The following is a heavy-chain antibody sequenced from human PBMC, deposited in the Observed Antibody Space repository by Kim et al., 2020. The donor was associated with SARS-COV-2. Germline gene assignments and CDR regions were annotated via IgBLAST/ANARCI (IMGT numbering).Heavy chain of an antibody. CDR1: GGSISSGGYY. J-gene: IGHJ5*02. V-gene: IGHV4-31*03. CDR2: IYYSGRT. D-gene: IGHD2-21*02. Sequence: SETLSLTCTVSGGSISSGGYYWTWIRQHPGKGLEWIGYIYYSGRTYYNPSLESRVTISVDTTKNQFSLNLTSVTAADTAIYYCARDGDGYGYWFDLWGQGTPVTGSS. CDR3: ARDGDGYGYWFDL.